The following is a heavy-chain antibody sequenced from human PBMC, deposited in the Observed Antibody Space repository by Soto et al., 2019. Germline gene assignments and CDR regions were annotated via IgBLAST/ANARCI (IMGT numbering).Heavy chain of an antibody. Sequence: QVHLVQSGAEVKKPGASVKVSCKPSGYTFANYAIHWVRQAPGQRLEWMGWISPANGNTKYSQNFQDRITTTWDTSARTAYMELSSLSSEDTALYYCTRSIPAASGGRFDPWGQGTLVTVSS. D-gene: IGHD6-13*01. CDR1: GYTFANYA. J-gene: IGHJ5*02. CDR3: TRSIPAASGGRFDP. V-gene: IGHV1-3*01. CDR2: ISPANGNT.